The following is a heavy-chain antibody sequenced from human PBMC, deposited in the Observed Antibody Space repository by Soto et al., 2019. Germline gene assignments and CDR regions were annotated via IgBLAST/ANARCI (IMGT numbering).Heavy chain of an antibody. J-gene: IGHJ4*02. D-gene: IGHD3-10*01. V-gene: IGHV4-59*08. Sequence: QVQLQESGPGLVKPSETLSLTCTVSGGSISSYYWSWIRQPPGKGLEWIGYIYYSGSTNYNPSLKSQFTISVDTSKNHFSLKLTSVTAADTAVYYCARHKLGSGAFVDYWGQGTLVIVS. CDR3: ARHKLGSGAFVDY. CDR2: IYYSGST. CDR1: GGSISSYY.